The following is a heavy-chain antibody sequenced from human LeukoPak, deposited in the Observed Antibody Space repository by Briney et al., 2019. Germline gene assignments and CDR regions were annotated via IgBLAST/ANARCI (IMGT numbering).Heavy chain of an antibody. V-gene: IGHV1-46*01. CDR3: ARADCYDSSGYYYYYYYMDV. Sequence: ASVKVSCKAFGYTFTSNYMHWVRQAPGQGPEWMGVISPSGGSTTYAQKFQGRVTLTRDMSTSTDYLELSSLRSEDTAVYYCARADCYDSSGYYYYYYYMDVWGKGTTVTISS. J-gene: IGHJ6*03. CDR1: GYTFTSNY. D-gene: IGHD3-22*01. CDR2: ISPSGGST.